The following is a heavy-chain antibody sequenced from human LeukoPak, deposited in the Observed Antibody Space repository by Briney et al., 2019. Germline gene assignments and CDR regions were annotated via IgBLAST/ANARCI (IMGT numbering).Heavy chain of an antibody. CDR2: INDSGST. V-gene: IGHV4-34*01. CDR1: GGSFSGYY. J-gene: IGHJ5*02. D-gene: IGHD1-26*01. CDR3: AGLVGATLYDWFDP. Sequence: SETLSLTCAVCGGSFSGYYWSWIRQPPGKGLEWIGEINDSGSTNYTPSLKSRVTISVDTSKNQCSLKLTSVTAADTAVHYCAGLVGATLYDWFDPWGQGTLVTVSS.